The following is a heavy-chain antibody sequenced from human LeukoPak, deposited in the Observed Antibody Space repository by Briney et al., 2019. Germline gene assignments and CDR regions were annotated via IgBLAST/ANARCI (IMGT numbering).Heavy chain of an antibody. J-gene: IGHJ6*03. V-gene: IGHV1-8*01. CDR1: GYTFTSYD. D-gene: IGHD2-2*02. CDR3: ARGRYCSSTNCYTYYYYYMDV. Sequence: ASVTVSCKASGYTFTSYDINWVRQATGQGLEWMGWMNPNSGNTGYAQKFQGRVTMTRNTSISTAYMELSSLRSEDTAVYYCARGRYCSSTNCYTYYYYYMDVWGKGTAVTVSS. CDR2: MNPNSGNT.